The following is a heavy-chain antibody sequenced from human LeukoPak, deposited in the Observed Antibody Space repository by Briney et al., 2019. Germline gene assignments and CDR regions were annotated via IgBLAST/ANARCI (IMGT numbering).Heavy chain of an antibody. D-gene: IGHD3-22*01. CDR2: IYPGDSDT. V-gene: IGHV5-51*01. CDR3: ARLTESFAVVIVDYFDY. CDR1: GYSFTSYW. Sequence: GESLKISCQGSGYSFTSYWIGWVRQMPGKGLEWMGIIYPGDSDTRYSPSFQGQVTISADKSISTAYLQWSSLKTSDTAMYYCARLTESFAVVIVDYFDYWGQGTLVTVYS. J-gene: IGHJ4*02.